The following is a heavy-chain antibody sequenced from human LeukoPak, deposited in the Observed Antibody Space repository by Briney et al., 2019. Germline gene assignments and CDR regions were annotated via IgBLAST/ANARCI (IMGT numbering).Heavy chain of an antibody. J-gene: IGHJ4*02. CDR2: IKSKTDGGTT. D-gene: IGHD3-22*01. Sequence: GGSLRLSCAASGFTFSNAWMSWVRQAPGKGLEWVGRIKSKTDGGTTDYAAPVKGRFTISRDDSENTLYLQMNSLKTEDTAVYYCTTDRYYDPDLDYWGQGTLVTVSS. CDR3: TTDRYYDPDLDY. V-gene: IGHV3-15*01. CDR1: GFTFSNAW.